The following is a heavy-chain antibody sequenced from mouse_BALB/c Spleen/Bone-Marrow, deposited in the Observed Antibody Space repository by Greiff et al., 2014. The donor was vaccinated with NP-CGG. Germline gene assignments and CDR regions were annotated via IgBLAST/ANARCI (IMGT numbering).Heavy chain of an antibody. CDR2: ISNLAYSI. V-gene: IGHV5-15*02. D-gene: IGHD2-2*01. CDR3: ARDRGYDGGYYFDY. CDR1: GFTFSDYG. J-gene: IGHJ2*01. Sequence: EVQLVESGGGVVQPGGSRKLSCAASGFTFSDYGMAWVRLAPGKGPEWVAFISNLAYSIYYADTVTGRFTITRENAKNTLYLKMSSLGFKDTSMYYCARDRGYDGGYYFDYWGQGTTLTVSS.